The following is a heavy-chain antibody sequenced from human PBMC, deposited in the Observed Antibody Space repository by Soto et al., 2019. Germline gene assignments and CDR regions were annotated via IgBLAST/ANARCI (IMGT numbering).Heavy chain of an antibody. D-gene: IGHD3-10*01. CDR1: GFSLRSARMS. V-gene: IGHV2-26*01. CDR3: TRIRGWGWLGPNDY. CDR2: IFSSDAK. J-gene: IGHJ4*02. Sequence: GSGPTLVNPTETLTLTCTVSGFSLRSARMSVSWIRQPPGKALEWLAHIFSSDAKSYSASLKSRLTISKDTSKSQVVLTMTNMNPVDTATYYCTRIRGWGWLGPNDYWGQGTLVTVSS.